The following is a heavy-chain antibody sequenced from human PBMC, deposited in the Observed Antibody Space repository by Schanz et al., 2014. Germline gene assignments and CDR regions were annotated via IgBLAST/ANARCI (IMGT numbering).Heavy chain of an antibody. CDR3: AKDFTGSGIFFNS. V-gene: IGHV3-23*04. Sequence: VQLVESGGGLVLPWGSLRLSCAASGFSFSNYALVWVRQPPGKGLEWISGISGFGTGAYYADSVKGRFSISRDNSKNTLYLQMNSLRAEDTAVYYCAKDFTGSGIFFNSWGQGTLVSVSS. J-gene: IGHJ5*01. CDR2: ISGFGTGA. CDR1: GFSFSNYA. D-gene: IGHD3-10*01.